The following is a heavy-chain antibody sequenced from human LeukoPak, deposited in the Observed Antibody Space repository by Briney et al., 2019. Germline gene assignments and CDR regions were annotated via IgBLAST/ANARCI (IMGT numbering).Heavy chain of an antibody. CDR1: GGSISNGVYY. J-gene: IGHJ5*02. D-gene: IGHD2-2*01. Sequence: SQTLSLTCTVSGGSISNGVYYWSWLRQPPGKGLEWIGYISHSGSTYYNPSLTGRVTISVDRSKNQFALKLNSLTAADTAMYYCARNWGYCSTTTCRYFDPWGQGTLVTVSS. V-gene: IGHV4-30-2*01. CDR2: ISHSGST. CDR3: ARNWGYCSTTTCRYFDP.